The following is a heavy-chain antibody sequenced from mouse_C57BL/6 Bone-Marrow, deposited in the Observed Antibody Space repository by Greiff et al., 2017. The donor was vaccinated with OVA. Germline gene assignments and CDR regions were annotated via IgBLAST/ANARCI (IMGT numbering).Heavy chain of an antibody. Sequence: DVMLVESGGGLVQPGGSLSLSCAASGFTFTDYYMSWVRQPPGKALEWLGFIRNKANGYTTEYSASVKGRFTISRDNSQSILYLQMNALRAEDSATYYCARSESYGFAYWGQGTLVTVSA. CDR3: ARSESYGFAY. CDR1: GFTFTDYY. D-gene: IGHD1-1*01. J-gene: IGHJ3*01. CDR2: IRNKANGYTT. V-gene: IGHV7-3*01.